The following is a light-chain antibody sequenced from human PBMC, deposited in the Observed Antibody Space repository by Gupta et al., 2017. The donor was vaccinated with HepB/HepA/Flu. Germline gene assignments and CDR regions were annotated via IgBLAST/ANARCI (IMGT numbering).Light chain of an antibody. CDR2: KVS. Sequence: DVVMTQSPLSLPVTLGQPASISCRSSQSLVSSDGDTYLHWFQQRPGQSPRRLIYKVSDRDSGVPDRFSGSGSGTDFTLNISRVEAEDFGVYYCMQIIHRPYTFGQGTKLEIK. CDR1: QSLVSSDGDTY. CDR3: MQIIHRPYT. J-gene: IGKJ2*01. V-gene: IGKV2-30*01.